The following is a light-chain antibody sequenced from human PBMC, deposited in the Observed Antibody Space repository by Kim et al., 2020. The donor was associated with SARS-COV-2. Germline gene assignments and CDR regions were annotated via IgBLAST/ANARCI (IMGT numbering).Light chain of an antibody. CDR1: QGIRNS. V-gene: IGKV1-NL1*01. J-gene: IGKJ1*01. CDR3: QQYYSTPRT. Sequence: ASVGDRVPITCRASQGIRNSLAWYQQKPGKAPKLLLYAASRLESGVPSRFSGSGSGTDYTLTISSLQPEDFATYYCQQYYSTPRTFGQGTKVDIK. CDR2: AAS.